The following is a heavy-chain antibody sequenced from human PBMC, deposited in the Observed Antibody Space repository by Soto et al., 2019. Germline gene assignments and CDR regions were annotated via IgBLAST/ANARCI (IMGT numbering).Heavy chain of an antibody. Sequence: GESLKISCQGFGYTFTRYWIAWVRQMPDKGLEWMGIIYPSDSDTRYSPSFQGQVTISADKSITTAYLQWTSLKASDTAMYYCARDTLLTSYGMDIWGQGTSVTVSS. CDR3: ARDTLLTSYGMDI. D-gene: IGHD2-8*01. CDR2: IYPSDSDT. J-gene: IGHJ6*02. CDR1: GYTFTRYW. V-gene: IGHV5-51*01.